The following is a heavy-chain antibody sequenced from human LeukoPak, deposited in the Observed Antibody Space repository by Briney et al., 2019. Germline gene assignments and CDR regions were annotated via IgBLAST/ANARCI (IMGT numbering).Heavy chain of an antibody. D-gene: IGHD6-19*01. CDR3: AKERSLEIAVAGTIFDY. CDR1: EFTFSSYS. V-gene: IGHV3-48*01. J-gene: IGHJ4*02. Sequence: GGSLRLSCATSEFTFSSYSMNWVRQAPGKGLKWISYISTSSSTIYYADSVRGRFTISRDNSKNTLYLQMNSLRAEDTAVYYCAKERSLEIAVAGTIFDYWGQGTLVTVSS. CDR2: ISTSSSTI.